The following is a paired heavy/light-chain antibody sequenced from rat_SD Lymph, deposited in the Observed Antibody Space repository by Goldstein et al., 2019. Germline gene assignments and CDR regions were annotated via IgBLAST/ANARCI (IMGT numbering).Light chain of an antibody. CDR1: KSVSTY. J-gene: IGKJ5*01. CDR2: SAS. Sequence: DTVLTQSPALAVSLGQRVTISCRASKSVSTYMHWYQQKSGQQPKLLIYSASNLESGVPSRFSGSGSGTDFTLTIDPVEADDIANYYCQQSNELPLTFGSGTKLEIK. CDR3: QQSNELPLT. V-gene: IGKV3S6*01.
Heavy chain of an antibody. CDR2: ISSGSSYI. Sequence: EVQLVESGGGLVQPGRSLKLSCVASGFTFSNYGMNWIRQAPGKGLEWVAYISSGSSYIYYAETVKGRFTISRDNAKNTLYLQMTSLRSEDTALYYCARQFVLHYVMDAWGQGASVTVSS. CDR3: ARQFVLHYVMDA. V-gene: IGHV5-34*01. D-gene: IGHD4-3*01. CDR1: GFTFSNYG. J-gene: IGHJ4*01.